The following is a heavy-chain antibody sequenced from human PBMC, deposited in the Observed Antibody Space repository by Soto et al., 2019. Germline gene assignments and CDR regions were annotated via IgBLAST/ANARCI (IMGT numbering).Heavy chain of an antibody. V-gene: IGHV4-39*01. Sequence: PSETLSLTCTVSGGSISSSSYYWGWIRQPPGKGLEWIGSIYYSGSTYYNPSLKSRVTISVDTSKNQFSLKLSSVTAADTAVYYCSSTKGGLCFGELPPYYYYYGMDVWGQGTTVTVSS. CDR3: SSTKGGLCFGELPPYYYYYGMDV. D-gene: IGHD3-10*01. CDR2: IYYSGST. J-gene: IGHJ6*02. CDR1: GGSISSSSYY.